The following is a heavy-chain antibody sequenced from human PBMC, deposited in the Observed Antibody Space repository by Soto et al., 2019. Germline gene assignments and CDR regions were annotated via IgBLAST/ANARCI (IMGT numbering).Heavy chain of an antibody. D-gene: IGHD3-9*01. V-gene: IGHV4-34*01. CDR3: ARDKMTGLFDY. Sequence: QVQLQQWGAGLLKPSETLSLTCAVYGGSFSGYYWTWIRQPPGTGLEWIGEINHSGSTNYNPSLKSRVTTSVDTSKNQFSLKLTAVTAADTAVYYCARDKMTGLFDYWGQGTLVTGSS. CDR1: GGSFSGYY. CDR2: INHSGST. J-gene: IGHJ4*02.